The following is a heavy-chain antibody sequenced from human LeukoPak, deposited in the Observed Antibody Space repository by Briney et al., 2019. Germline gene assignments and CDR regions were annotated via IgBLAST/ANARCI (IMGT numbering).Heavy chain of an antibody. Sequence: ASVKVSCKASGYTFTSFGISWVRQAPGQGLEWMGWVSAYNGNTYYAQELQGRVTMTTDTSKSTAYMELSSLRSEATAVYYCARDCLGRYECGMDVWGQGTPVTVSS. CDR3: ARDCLGRYECGMDV. V-gene: IGHV1-18*01. CDR2: VSAYNGNT. CDR1: GYTFTSFG. D-gene: IGHD1-1*01. J-gene: IGHJ6*02.